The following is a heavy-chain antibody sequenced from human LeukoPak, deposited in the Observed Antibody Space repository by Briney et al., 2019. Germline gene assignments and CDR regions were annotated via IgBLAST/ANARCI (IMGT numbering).Heavy chain of an antibody. J-gene: IGHJ5*02. Sequence: GGSLRHSCAASGFTFSSYAMNWVRQAPGKGLEWVAIISYDGRNKYYADSVEGRFTISRDNSKNTIYLQMDGLRAEDTAVYYCARAMGAYPNENWLDPRGQGTLVTVSS. CDR2: ISYDGRNK. V-gene: IGHV3-30*04. CDR3: ARAMGAYPNENWLDP. CDR1: GFTFSSYA. D-gene: IGHD1-26*01.